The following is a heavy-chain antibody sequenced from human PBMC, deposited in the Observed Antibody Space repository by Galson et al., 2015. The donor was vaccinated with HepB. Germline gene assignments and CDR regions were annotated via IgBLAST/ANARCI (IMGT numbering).Heavy chain of an antibody. V-gene: IGHV3-21*01. D-gene: IGHD6-19*01. J-gene: IGHJ6*02. CDR3: ARGLYSSGRGAMDV. Sequence: SLRLSCAASGFTFSSYSMNWVRQAPGKGLEWVSSISSSSSHIYYADSVKGRFTISRDNAKNSLYLQMNSLRAEDTAVYYCARGLYSSGRGAMDVWGQGTTVTVSS. CDR2: ISSSSSHI. CDR1: GFTFSSYS.